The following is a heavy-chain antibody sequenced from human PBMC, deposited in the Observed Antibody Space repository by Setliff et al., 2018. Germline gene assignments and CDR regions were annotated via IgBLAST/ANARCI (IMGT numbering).Heavy chain of an antibody. CDR2: IYYSGTT. CDR1: GGSISNYY. J-gene: IGHJ6*03. Sequence: SETLSLTCTISGGSISNYYWSWIRQSPGKGLEWIGFIYYSGTTNYNPSLKSRVTMSVDTSKNEFSLRLTPVTAEDTAIYYCARGRHWGALDYYYMDVWGKGTTVTVSS. D-gene: IGHD7-27*01. V-gene: IGHV4-59*08. CDR3: ARGRHWGALDYYYMDV.